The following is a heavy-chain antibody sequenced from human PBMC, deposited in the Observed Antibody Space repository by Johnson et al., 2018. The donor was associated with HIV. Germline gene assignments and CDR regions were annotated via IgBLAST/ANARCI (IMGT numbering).Heavy chain of an antibody. V-gene: IGHV3-11*04. CDR1: GFTFSDYY. J-gene: IGHJ3*02. CDR3: ARGAGYNFWSGYYAGRNAFDI. Sequence: VQLVESGGGLVKPGGSLRLSCAASGFTFSDYYMSWIRQAPGKGLEWVSYISGSGNSIYYADSVKGRFPISRDNSKNTLYLQMNSRRAGDTAWDYCARGAGYNFWSGYYAGRNAFDIWGQGTMVTVSS. CDR2: ISGSGNSI. D-gene: IGHD3-3*01.